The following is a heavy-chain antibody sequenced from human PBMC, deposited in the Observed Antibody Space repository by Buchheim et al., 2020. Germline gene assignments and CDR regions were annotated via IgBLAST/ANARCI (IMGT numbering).Heavy chain of an antibody. CDR3: AKLRAEPHFDP. CDR2: IRISGSP. V-gene: IGHV3-23*01. Sequence: EVQLLESGGGLVQPGGSLRLSCAASGFTFSSYGMTWVRQAPGKGPEWVSSIRISGSPHYADSVKGRFTISRDNSKNPPYLQMNSLRVEDTAVYYCAKLRAEPHFDPWGLGTL. CDR1: GFTFSSYG. J-gene: IGHJ5*02.